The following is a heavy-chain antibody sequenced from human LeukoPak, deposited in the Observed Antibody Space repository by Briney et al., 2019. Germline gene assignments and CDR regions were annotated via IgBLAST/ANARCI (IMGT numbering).Heavy chain of an antibody. CDR2: INHSGST. CDR3: ARRTRAARPFDY. CDR1: GGSFSGYY. J-gene: IGHJ4*02. D-gene: IGHD6-6*01. V-gene: IGHV4-34*01. Sequence: SETLSLTCAVYGGSFSGYYWSWIRQPPGKGLEWIGEINHSGSTNYNPSLKSRVTISVDTSKNQFSLKLSSVTAADTAVYYCARRTRAARPFDYWGQGTLVTVSS.